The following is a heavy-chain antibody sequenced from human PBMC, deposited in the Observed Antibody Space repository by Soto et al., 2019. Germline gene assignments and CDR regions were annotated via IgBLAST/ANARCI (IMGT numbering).Heavy chain of an antibody. D-gene: IGHD1-1*01. CDR2: IIPIFGTA. CDR3: ARPRGYALRGWYGMDV. V-gene: IGHV1-69*01. Sequence: QVQLVQSGAEVKKPGSSVKVSCKASGGTFSSYAISWVRQAPGQGLEWMGGIIPIFGTANYAQKFQGRVTITADESTSTAYFELSSLRSEDTVVYYCARPRGYALRGWYGMDVWGQGTTVTVSS. CDR1: GGTFSSYA. J-gene: IGHJ6*02.